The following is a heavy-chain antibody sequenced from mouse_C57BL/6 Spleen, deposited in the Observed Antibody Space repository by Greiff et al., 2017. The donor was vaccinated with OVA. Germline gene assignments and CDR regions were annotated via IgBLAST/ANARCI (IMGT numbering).Heavy chain of an antibody. Sequence: EVKLQESGPGLVKPSQSLSLTCSVTGYSITSGYYWNWIRQFPGNKLEWMGYISYDGSNNYNPSLKNRISITRDTSKNQFFLKLNSVTTEDTATYYCARLGETGTEFAYWGQGTLVTVSA. V-gene: IGHV3-6*01. CDR3: ARLGETGTEFAY. CDR1: GYSITSGYY. D-gene: IGHD4-1*01. CDR2: ISYDGSN. J-gene: IGHJ3*01.